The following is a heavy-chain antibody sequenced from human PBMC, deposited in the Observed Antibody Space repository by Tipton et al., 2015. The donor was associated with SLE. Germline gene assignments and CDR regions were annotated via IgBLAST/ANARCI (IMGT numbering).Heavy chain of an antibody. D-gene: IGHD2-21*01. CDR2: IYHSGST. CDR1: GGSISSGYY. V-gene: IGHV4-38-2*02. CDR3: ASSCGGDCYFDFDY. Sequence: TLSLPCTVSGGSISSGYYWGWIRQPPGKGLEWIGSIYHSGSTYYNPSPKSRVTISVDTSKNQFSLKLSSVTAADTAVYYCASSCGGDCYFDFDYWGQGTLVTVSS. J-gene: IGHJ4*02.